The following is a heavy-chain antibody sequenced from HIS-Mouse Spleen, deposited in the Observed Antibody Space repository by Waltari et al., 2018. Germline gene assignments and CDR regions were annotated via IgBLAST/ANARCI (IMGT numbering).Heavy chain of an antibody. CDR2: IIPIFGKA. J-gene: IGHJ3*02. CDR1: GGTFSSYA. V-gene: IGHV1-69*01. D-gene: IGHD3-10*01. Sequence: QVQLVQSGAEVKKPGSSVKVSCKASGGTFSSYAISWVRQAPGQGLEWMGGIIPIFGKANYAQKFQGRVTITADESTSTAYMELSSLRSEDTAVYYCANTGYYYGSGSYYHDAFDIWGQGTMVTVSS. CDR3: ANTGYYYGSGSYYHDAFDI.